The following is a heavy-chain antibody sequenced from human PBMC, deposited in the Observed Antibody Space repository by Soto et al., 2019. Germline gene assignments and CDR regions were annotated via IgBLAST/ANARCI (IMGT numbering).Heavy chain of an antibody. D-gene: IGHD6-6*01. CDR2: IIPITGTT. V-gene: IGHV1-69*01. Sequence: QVQLVQSGAEVKKPGSSVKVSCKVSGGIFSSYAIGWVRQAPGQGLEWMAGIIPITGTTNRAQKFQGRVTVTADESTTTVYMALSSLTAEDTAVYYCAREYSSSSQYLYFDVWGRGTLVTVSS. CDR3: AREYSSSSQYLYFDV. J-gene: IGHJ2*01. CDR1: GGIFSSYA.